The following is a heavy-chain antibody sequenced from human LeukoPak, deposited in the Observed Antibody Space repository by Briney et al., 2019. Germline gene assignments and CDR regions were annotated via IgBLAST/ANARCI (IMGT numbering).Heavy chain of an antibody. V-gene: IGHV3-21*06. CDR1: GFTFSSYS. Sequence: YPGGSLRLSCAASGFTFSSYSMNWVRQAPGKGLEWVSSIDSSGSYIYYADSLKGRFTISRDSAKNSLYLQVNSLRAEETAVYNCARASSRAFDYWGQGTLVTVSS. CDR3: ARASSRAFDY. CDR2: IDSSGSYI. J-gene: IGHJ4*02.